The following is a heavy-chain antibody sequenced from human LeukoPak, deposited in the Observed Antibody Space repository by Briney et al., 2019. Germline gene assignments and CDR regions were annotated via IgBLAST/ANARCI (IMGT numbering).Heavy chain of an antibody. CDR1: GFTFTIYY. CDR2: ISAYNGNT. Sequence: ASVKVSCKASGFTFTIYYMHWVRQAPGQRLEWMGWISAYNGNTNYAQKLQGRVTMATDTSTSTAYMELRSLRSDDTAVYYCARDRASGSNYFDYWGQGTLVTVSS. D-gene: IGHD1-26*01. CDR3: ARDRASGSNYFDY. J-gene: IGHJ4*02. V-gene: IGHV1-18*04.